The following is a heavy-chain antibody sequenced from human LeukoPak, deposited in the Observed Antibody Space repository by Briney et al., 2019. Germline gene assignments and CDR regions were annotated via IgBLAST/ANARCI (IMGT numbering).Heavy chain of an antibody. V-gene: IGHV3-23*01. D-gene: IGHD2-2*01. CDR2: ISISGVST. Sequence: GSLRLSCAGSGFALTSYAMSWVRPAPGQGLEWVSSISISGVSTYYADSVKVRFTISKVNSENMLHLQMNGMRVDDTAIYCCSSSMVLRQGRCIAFDPWGQATLVTAPS. CDR1: GFALTSYA. CDR3: SSSMVLRQGRCIAFDP. J-gene: IGHJ5*02.